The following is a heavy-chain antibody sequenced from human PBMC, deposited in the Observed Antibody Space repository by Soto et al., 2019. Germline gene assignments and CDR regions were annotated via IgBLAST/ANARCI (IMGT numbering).Heavy chain of an antibody. Sequence: PSETLSLTCAVSGGSISSGGYSWSWIRQPPGKGLEWIGYIYHSGSTYYNPPLKSRVTISVDTSKNQFSLKLSSVTAADTAVYYCARADIVATIGFDYWGQGNLVTVSS. V-gene: IGHV4-30-2*01. CDR3: ARADIVATIGFDY. J-gene: IGHJ4*02. D-gene: IGHD5-12*01. CDR2: IYHSGST. CDR1: GGSISSGGYS.